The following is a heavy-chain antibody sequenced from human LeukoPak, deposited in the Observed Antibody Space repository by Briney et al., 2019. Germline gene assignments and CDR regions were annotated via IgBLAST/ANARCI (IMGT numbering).Heavy chain of an antibody. CDR3: ARGGPYYDFWSGYDTFDI. CDR1: GGSFSGYY. CDR2: INHSGST. Sequence: SETLSLTCAVSGGSFSGYYWSWIRQPPGKGLEWIGEINHSGSTNYNPSLKSRVTISVDTSKNQFSLKLSSVTAADTAVYYCARGGPYYDFWSGYDTFDIWGQGTMVTVSS. J-gene: IGHJ3*02. V-gene: IGHV4-34*01. D-gene: IGHD3-3*01.